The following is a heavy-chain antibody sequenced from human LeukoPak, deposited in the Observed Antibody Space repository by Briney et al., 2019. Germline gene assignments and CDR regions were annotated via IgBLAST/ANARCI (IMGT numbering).Heavy chain of an antibody. Sequence: GGSLRLSCAASGFTFSTYWMSWVRQTPEKGLEWVANIKQDESEKYYVDSVKGRFTISRDNAKNSLYLQMNSLRAEDTAVYYCAGGGQYCSGGSCYSRYYYYYMDVWGKGTTVTVSS. J-gene: IGHJ6*03. CDR1: GFTFSTYW. D-gene: IGHD2-15*01. CDR2: IKQDESEK. V-gene: IGHV3-7*01. CDR3: AGGGQYCSGGSCYSRYYYYYMDV.